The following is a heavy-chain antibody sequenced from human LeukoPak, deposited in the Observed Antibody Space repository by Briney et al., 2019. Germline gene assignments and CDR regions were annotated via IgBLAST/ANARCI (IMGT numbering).Heavy chain of an antibody. CDR3: ARDWGSIAVAGTHWFDP. CDR1: GFTFSSYA. D-gene: IGHD6-19*01. Sequence: PGGSLRLSCAASGFTFSSYAMSWVRQAPGKGLEWVLAISVSGGSTYYADSVKGRFTISRDNSKNTLYLQMNSLRAEDTAVYYCARDWGSIAVAGTHWFDPWGQGTLVTVSS. CDR2: ISVSGGST. V-gene: IGHV3-23*01. J-gene: IGHJ5*02.